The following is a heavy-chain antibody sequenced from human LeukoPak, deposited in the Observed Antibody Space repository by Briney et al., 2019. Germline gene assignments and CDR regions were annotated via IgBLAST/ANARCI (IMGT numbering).Heavy chain of an antibody. CDR2: IHNDGST. D-gene: IGHD3-3*02. Sequence: PGGSLRLSCAASGFIVSNTYMTWVRQAQGKGLEWVSVIHNDGSTYYADSVKGRFTVSRDNSKNMLFLRMNSLRVEDTAVYFCASLARDYWGQGTLVSVSS. V-gene: IGHV3-53*01. CDR1: GFIVSNTY. CDR3: ASLARDY. J-gene: IGHJ4*02.